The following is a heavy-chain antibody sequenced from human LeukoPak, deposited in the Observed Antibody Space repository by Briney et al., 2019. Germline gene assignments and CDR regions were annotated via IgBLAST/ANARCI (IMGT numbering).Heavy chain of an antibody. CDR2: MNPNSGNT. CDR1: GYTFTSYD. V-gene: IGHV1-8*01. D-gene: IGHD1/OR15-1a*01. Sequence: ASVKVSCNASGYTFTSYDINWVRQATGQGLEWMGWMNPNSGNTGYAQKFQGRVTMTRNTSISTAYMELSSLRSEDTAVYYCARGYRYNWNNGVYGYWGQGTLVTVSS. CDR3: ARGYRYNWNNGVYGY. J-gene: IGHJ4*02.